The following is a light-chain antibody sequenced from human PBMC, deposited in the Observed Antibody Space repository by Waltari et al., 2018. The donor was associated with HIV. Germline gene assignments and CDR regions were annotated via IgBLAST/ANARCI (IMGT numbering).Light chain of an antibody. Sequence: QSALTQPASVSGSPGQSITMSCTGASGDVGTYNLVSWYQQHPGKAPKLMIYEVNKRPSGVSNRFSGSKSGNTASLTISGLQAEDEAHYFCCSFTGDSTWVFGGVTKLTVL. CDR3: CSFTGDSTWV. J-gene: IGLJ3*02. CDR2: EVN. V-gene: IGLV2-23*02. CDR1: SGDVGTYNL.